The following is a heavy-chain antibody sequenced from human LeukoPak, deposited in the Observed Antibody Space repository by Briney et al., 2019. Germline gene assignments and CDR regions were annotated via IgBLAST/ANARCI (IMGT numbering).Heavy chain of an antibody. Sequence: PGGSLRLSCAASGFTFSDYYMSWIRQAPGKGLEWVSYISSSSSYTNYADSVKVRFTISRDNAKNSLYLQMNSLRAEDTAVYYLEKRPTYYDILPGYFDYWGQGTLVTVSS. J-gene: IGHJ4*02. CDR1: GFTFSDYY. CDR2: ISSSSSYT. CDR3: EKRPTYYDILPGYFDY. V-gene: IGHV3-11*06. D-gene: IGHD3-9*01.